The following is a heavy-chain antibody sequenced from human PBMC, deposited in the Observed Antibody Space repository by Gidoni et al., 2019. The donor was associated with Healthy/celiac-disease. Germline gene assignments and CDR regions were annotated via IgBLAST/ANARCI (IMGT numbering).Heavy chain of an antibody. Sequence: QVQLQESGPGLVKPSETLSLTCTVSGGSISSYYWSWIRQPPGKGLEWIGYIYYSGSTNYNPSLKSRVTISVDTSKNQFSLKLSSVTAADTAVYYCARAGQSSSWPFGYWGQGTLVTVSS. J-gene: IGHJ4*02. CDR3: ARAGQSSSWPFGY. CDR2: IYYSGST. V-gene: IGHV4-59*01. CDR1: GGSISSYY. D-gene: IGHD6-13*01.